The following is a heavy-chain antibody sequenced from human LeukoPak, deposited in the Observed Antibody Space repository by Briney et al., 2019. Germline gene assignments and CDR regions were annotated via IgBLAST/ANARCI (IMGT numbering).Heavy chain of an antibody. Sequence: SETLSLTCTVSGYSISSGYYWGWIRQPPGKGLEWIGSIHYSARIYYNPSLKSRLTITPDTSKNQFSLRLTSVIAADTAVYYCARGQARLAWFDPWGQGTLVTVSS. V-gene: IGHV4-38-2*02. D-gene: IGHD6-19*01. CDR1: GYSISSGYY. CDR2: IHYSARI. CDR3: ARGQARLAWFDP. J-gene: IGHJ5*02.